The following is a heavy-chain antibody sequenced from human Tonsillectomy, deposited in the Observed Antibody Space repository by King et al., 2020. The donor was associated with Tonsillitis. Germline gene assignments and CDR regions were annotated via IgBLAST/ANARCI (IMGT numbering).Heavy chain of an antibody. D-gene: IGHD3-16*01. CDR1: GYTFNNYV. Sequence: QLVQSGAEVKKPGASVKVSCKTSGYTFNNYVISGVRQAPGQGLEWLGWINPYHGKTDSAQKFQGRVTLTTDTATRTAHLDLRSLRSDDTAIYYCARGSREMLVHAFNIWGQGTMVTVSS. V-gene: IGHV1-18*04. CDR2: INPYHGKT. CDR3: ARGSREMLVHAFNI. J-gene: IGHJ3*02.